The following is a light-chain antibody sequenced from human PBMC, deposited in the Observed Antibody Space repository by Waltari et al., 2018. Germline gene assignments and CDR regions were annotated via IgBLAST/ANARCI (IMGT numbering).Light chain of an antibody. Sequence: QFVLVQPPAASATPGQRVIISCSGNTDNIGNNPVTWYQHPPGTAPKVLIYSNNQRPSGVPDRFSGSKSGTSASLATSGLQSEDEADYYCSTWDDTLNGRVFGGGTKLTVL. CDR2: SNN. V-gene: IGLV1-44*01. CDR3: STWDDTLNGRV. J-gene: IGLJ3*02. CDR1: TDNIGNNP.